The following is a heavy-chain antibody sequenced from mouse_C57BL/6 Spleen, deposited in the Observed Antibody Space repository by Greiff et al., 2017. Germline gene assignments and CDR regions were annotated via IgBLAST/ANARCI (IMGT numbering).Heavy chain of an antibody. CDR2: IYPRSGNT. V-gene: IGHV1-81*01. J-gene: IGHJ2*01. CDR3: ARRDGYLDY. D-gene: IGHD2-3*01. CDR1: GYTFTSYG. Sequence: QVQLKESGAELARPGASVKLSCKASGYTFTSYGISWVKQRTGQGLEWIGEIYPRSGNTYYNEKFKGKATLTADKSSSTAYMELSSLTSEDSAVYFCARRDGYLDYWGQGTTLTVSA.